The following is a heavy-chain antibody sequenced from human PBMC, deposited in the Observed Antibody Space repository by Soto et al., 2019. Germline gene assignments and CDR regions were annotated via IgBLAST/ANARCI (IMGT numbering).Heavy chain of an antibody. CDR2: IYHSGST. D-gene: IGHD3-10*01. CDR3: ARVGAGGYYGSGSYYKLRGMDV. CDR1: GYSISSGYY. V-gene: IGHV4-38-2*01. Sequence: SETLSLTCAVSGYSISSGYYWGWIRQPPGKGLERIGSIYHSGSTYYNPSLKSRVTISVDTSKNQFSLKLSSVTAADTAVYYCARVGAGGYYGSGSYYKLRGMDVWGQGTTVTVSS. J-gene: IGHJ6*02.